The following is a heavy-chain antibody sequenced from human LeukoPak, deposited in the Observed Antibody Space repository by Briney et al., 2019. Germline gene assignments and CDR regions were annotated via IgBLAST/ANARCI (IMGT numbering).Heavy chain of an antibody. CDR1: GFTFSTSA. CDR3: AAELYGVYTDCCTFHL. J-gene: IGHJ3*01. D-gene: IGHD4-17*01. V-gene: IGHV1-58*01. CDR2: IIVGSGAT. Sequence: SVKVSCKTSGFTFSTSAVQWVRQARGQRLEWIGWIIVGSGATNYAQSLQGRFTITRDMSTNTAYMELSSLGSEDSAVYYCAAELYGVYTDCCTFHLWGQGTLVTVTS.